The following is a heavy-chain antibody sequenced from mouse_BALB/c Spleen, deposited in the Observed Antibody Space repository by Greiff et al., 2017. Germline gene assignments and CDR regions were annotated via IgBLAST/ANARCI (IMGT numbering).Heavy chain of an antibody. CDR3: AREVCGGSSPYAMDY. CDR2: ISSGSSTI. Sequence: EVQLVESGGGLVQPGGSRKLSCAASGFTFSSIGMHWVRQAPEKGLEWVAYISSGSSTIYYADTVKGRFTISRDNPKNTLFLQMTSLRSEDTAMYYCAREVCGGSSPYAMDYWGQGTSVTVSA. J-gene: IGHJ4*01. D-gene: IGHD1-1*01. CDR1: GFTFSSIG. V-gene: IGHV5-17*02.